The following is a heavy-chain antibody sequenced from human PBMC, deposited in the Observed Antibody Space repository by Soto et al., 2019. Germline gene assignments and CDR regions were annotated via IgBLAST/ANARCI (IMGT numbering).Heavy chain of an antibody. J-gene: IGHJ4*02. CDR1: GFTFSSYA. D-gene: IGHD4-17*01. CDR2: ISGSGGST. CDR3: AKTLRWLAAGVDY. Sequence: VQLLESGGGLVQPGGSLRLSCAASGFTFSSYAMSWVRQAPGKGLEWVSAISGSGGSTYYADSVKGRFTISRDNSKNPLYLQVNSLRAGDTAVYYCAKTLRWLAAGVDYWGQGALVTVSS. V-gene: IGHV3-23*01.